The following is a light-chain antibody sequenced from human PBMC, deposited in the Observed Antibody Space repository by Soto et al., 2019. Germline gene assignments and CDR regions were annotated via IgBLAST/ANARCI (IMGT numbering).Light chain of an antibody. CDR1: STDVGGYNY. V-gene: IGLV2-14*01. J-gene: IGLJ2*01. CDR2: EVT. CDR3: SSYTSSNTLV. Sequence: QSALTQPPSASGSPGQSVTISCTGTSTDVGGYNYVSWYQQYPGKAPKVMIYEVTNRPSGVSNRFSGSKSGNTASLTISELQAEDEADYYCSSYTSSNTLVFGGGTQLPS.